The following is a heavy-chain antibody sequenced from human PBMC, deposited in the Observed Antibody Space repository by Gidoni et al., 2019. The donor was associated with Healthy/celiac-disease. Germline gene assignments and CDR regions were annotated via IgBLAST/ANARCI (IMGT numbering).Heavy chain of an antibody. CDR2: INPSSRST. V-gene: IGHV1-46*03. D-gene: IGHD6-13*01. Sequence: QVQLMQSGAEVKKPGASVKVSCKASEYTFTSYYIHWVRQAPGQGLEWMGIINPSSRSTRFAQKFQGRVTMTRDTSTSTVYMELSSLRFEDTAVYYCARSRSYSNSWEFDCWGQGTLVTVSS. CDR1: EYTFTSYY. J-gene: IGHJ4*02. CDR3: ARSRSYSNSWEFDC.